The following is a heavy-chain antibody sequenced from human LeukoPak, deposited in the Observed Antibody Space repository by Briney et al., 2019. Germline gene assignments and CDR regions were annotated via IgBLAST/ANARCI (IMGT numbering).Heavy chain of an antibody. J-gene: IGHJ4*02. Sequence: PGGSLRLSCAASGFTFNRYWMSWVRQAPGKGLEWVANIKQDGSEKYYVDSVKGRFTISRDNAKDSLYLQVNSLRAEDTAVYYCARDYSTVTTFFDYWGQGTLVTVSS. V-gene: IGHV3-7*01. CDR1: GFTFNRYW. CDR2: IKQDGSEK. D-gene: IGHD4-17*01. CDR3: ARDYSTVTTFFDY.